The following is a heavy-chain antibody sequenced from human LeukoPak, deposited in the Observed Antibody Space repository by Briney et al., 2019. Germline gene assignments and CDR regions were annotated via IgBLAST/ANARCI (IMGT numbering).Heavy chain of an antibody. CDR3: ARGETPKYCSGGSCYPLDV. J-gene: IGHJ6*02. V-gene: IGHV1-8*01. CDR1: GYTFTSYD. Sequence: GPVKVSCKASGYTFTSYDINWVRQATGQGLEWMGWMNPNSGNTGYAQKFQGRVTMTRNTSISTAYMELSSLRSEDTAVYYCARGETPKYCSGGSCYPLDVWGQGTTVTVSS. D-gene: IGHD2-15*01. CDR2: MNPNSGNT.